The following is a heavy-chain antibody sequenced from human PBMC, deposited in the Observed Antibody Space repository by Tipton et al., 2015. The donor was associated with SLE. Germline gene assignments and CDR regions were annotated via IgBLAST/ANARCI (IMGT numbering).Heavy chain of an antibody. V-gene: IGHV4-4*08. CDR2: ISTSGST. J-gene: IGHJ4*02. CDR3: ARGGNWNYEH. Sequence: GLVKPSETLALTCTVSGDSIRSHYWSWIRQPPGKGLEWIGYISTSGSTNYNPSLKSRVTMSVDTSKNQFSLKLTSVTAADTAVYYCARGGNWNYEHWGQGTLVTVSS. CDR1: GDSIRSHY. D-gene: IGHD1-7*01.